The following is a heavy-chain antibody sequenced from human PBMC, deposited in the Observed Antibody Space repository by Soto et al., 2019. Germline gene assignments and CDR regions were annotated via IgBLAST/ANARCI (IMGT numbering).Heavy chain of an antibody. CDR2: IYYSGSI. Sequence: QVQLQESGPGLVKPSQTLSLTCTVSGGSISSGGYYWSWIRQHPGKGLEWIGYIYYSGSIYYNPSLNSRVTISVDTSKNQFSLKLSSVTAADTAVYYCARDLSFRGFYGMDVWGQGTTVTVSS. CDR3: ARDLSFRGFYGMDV. J-gene: IGHJ6*02. V-gene: IGHV4-31*03. D-gene: IGHD3-10*01. CDR1: GGSISSGGYY.